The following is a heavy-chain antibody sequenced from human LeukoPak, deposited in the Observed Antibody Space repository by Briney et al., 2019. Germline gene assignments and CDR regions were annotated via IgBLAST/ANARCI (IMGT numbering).Heavy chain of an antibody. CDR2: ISGSGGST. D-gene: IGHD2-2*01. Sequence: GGSMRLSCAASGFTFSSYAMSWVRQAPGKGLEWVSAISGSGGSTYYADSVKGRFTISRDNSKNTLYLQMNSLRAEDTAVYYCAKRGNPAVGHHYLDVWGKGTTVSVSS. CDR1: GFTFSSYA. V-gene: IGHV3-23*01. J-gene: IGHJ6*03. CDR3: AKRGNPAVGHHYLDV.